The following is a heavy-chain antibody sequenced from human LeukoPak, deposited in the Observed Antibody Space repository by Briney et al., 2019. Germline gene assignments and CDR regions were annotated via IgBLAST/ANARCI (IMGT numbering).Heavy chain of an antibody. CDR3: ALEFRTFYAVFDY. Sequence: SVRVSCKASGGTFSSYAISWVRQAPGQGLEWMGGIIPIFGTANYAQKFQGRVTITADESTTTAYMELNSLRSEDTAVYYCALEFRTFYAVFDYWGQGTLVTVSS. D-gene: IGHD2-2*01. J-gene: IGHJ4*02. CDR1: GGTFSSYA. CDR2: IIPIFGTA. V-gene: IGHV1-69*01.